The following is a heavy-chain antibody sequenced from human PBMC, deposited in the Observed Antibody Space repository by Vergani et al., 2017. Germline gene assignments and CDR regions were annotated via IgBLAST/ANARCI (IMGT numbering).Heavy chain of an antibody. CDR1: GLPFSSYA. Sequence: EVQLLESGGGLVQPGGSLRISCEASGLPFSSYAMRWVRQAPGKGLGWVSAISGSGGSRYYADSVKGLFTISRDNSKYTLYLQMNSLRAEDTAVYYCAKGPSYSSSLLYFDYWGQGTLVTVSS. J-gene: IGHJ4*02. V-gene: IGHV3-23*01. CDR3: AKGPSYSSSLLYFDY. CDR2: ISGSGGSR. D-gene: IGHD6-6*01.